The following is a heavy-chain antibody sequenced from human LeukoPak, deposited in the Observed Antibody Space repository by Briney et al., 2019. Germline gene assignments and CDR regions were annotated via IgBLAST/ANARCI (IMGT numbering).Heavy chain of an antibody. CDR1: GGSISSYY. J-gene: IGHJ4*02. D-gene: IGHD3-10*01. V-gene: IGHV4-59*01. CDR2: IYYSGST. CDR3: VRAAVRGVVDY. Sequence: PSETLSLTCTVSGGSISSYYWSWIRQPPGKGLEWIGYIYYSGSTNYNPSLKSRVTISVDTSKNQFSLKLSSVTAADTAVYYRVRAAVRGVVDYWGQGTLVTVSS.